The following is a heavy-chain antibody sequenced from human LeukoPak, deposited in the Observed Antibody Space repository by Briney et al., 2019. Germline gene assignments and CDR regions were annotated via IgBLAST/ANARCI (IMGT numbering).Heavy chain of an antibody. J-gene: IGHJ4*02. CDR2: LQFDGSSE. D-gene: IGHD4-17*01. CDR1: GFSFRTSG. Sequence: WGSLRLSCAASGFSFRTSGMHWVRQAPGKGLGWAVFLQFDGSSEYYADSVKGRFTVSRDNSKNTLFLQMNSLRAEDTAVYYCAKDLYPNDYGDYYWGQGTLVTVSS. V-gene: IGHV3-30*02. CDR3: AKDLYPNDYGDYY.